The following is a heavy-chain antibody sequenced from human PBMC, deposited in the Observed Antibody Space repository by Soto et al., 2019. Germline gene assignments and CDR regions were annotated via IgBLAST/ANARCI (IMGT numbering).Heavy chain of an antibody. V-gene: IGHV4-59*01. Sequence: SETLSLTCTVSGSITGYYWSWIRQPPGKRLEWIGYMFHGGTTKYNPSLKSRVTLSLDTSKNQFSLSLTSVTAADTALYYCARERKGFGYIEYWGQGALAPVSS. CDR2: MFHGGTT. D-gene: IGHD3-16*01. CDR3: ARERKGFGYIEY. CDR1: GSITGYY. J-gene: IGHJ4*02.